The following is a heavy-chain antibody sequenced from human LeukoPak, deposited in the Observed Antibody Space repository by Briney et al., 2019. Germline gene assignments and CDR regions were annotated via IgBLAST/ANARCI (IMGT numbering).Heavy chain of an antibody. CDR3: AKPHHSSGWYYYGY. Sequence: PGGSLRLSCAASGFIFSSYAMSWVRQAPGKGLEWVSAISGSGGSTYYADSVKGRFTISRDNSKNTLYLQMNSLRAEDTAVYYCAKPHHSSGWYYYGYWGQGTLVTVSS. CDR1: GFIFSSYA. D-gene: IGHD6-19*01. CDR2: ISGSGGST. V-gene: IGHV3-23*01. J-gene: IGHJ4*02.